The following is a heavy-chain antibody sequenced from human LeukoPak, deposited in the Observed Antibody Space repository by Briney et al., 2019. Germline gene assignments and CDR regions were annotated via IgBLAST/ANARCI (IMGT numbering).Heavy chain of an antibody. D-gene: IGHD5-18*01. CDR2: IYYSGST. J-gene: IGHJ4*02. Sequence: SETLSLTCTVSGGSISSSSYYWGWIRQPPGKGLEWIGSIYYSGSTYYNPSLKGRVTISVDTSKNQFSLKLSSVTAADTAVYYCVRAAEDTAMVKPGFDYWGQGTLVTVSS. CDR1: GGSISSSSYY. CDR3: VRAAEDTAMVKPGFDY. V-gene: IGHV4-39*07.